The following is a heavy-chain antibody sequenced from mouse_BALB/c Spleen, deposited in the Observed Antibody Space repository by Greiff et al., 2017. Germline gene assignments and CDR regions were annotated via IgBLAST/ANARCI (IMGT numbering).Heavy chain of an antibody. Sequence: EVKLVESGGGLVQPGGSRKLSCAASGFTFSSFGMHWVRQAPEKGLEWVAYISSGSSTIYYADTVKGRFTISRDNPKNTLFLQMTSLRSEDTAMYYCARDITTATAMDYWGQGTSVTVSS. J-gene: IGHJ4*01. V-gene: IGHV5-17*02. CDR1: GFTFSSFG. D-gene: IGHD1-2*01. CDR2: ISSGSSTI. CDR3: ARDITTATAMDY.